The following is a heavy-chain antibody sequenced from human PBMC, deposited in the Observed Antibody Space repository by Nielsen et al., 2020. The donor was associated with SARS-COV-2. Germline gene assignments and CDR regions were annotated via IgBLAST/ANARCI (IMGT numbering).Heavy chain of an antibody. V-gene: IGHV3-21*01. J-gene: IGHJ6*02. D-gene: IGHD3-10*01. CDR2: ISSSSTYI. CDR3: ARGREGKLLWFGELVAHYGMDV. CDR1: GFTFSSYG. Sequence: GESLKISCAASGFTFSSYGMHWVRQAPGRGLEWVSSISSSSTYIYYADSVKGRFTISRDNAKNSLYLQMNSLRAEDTAVYYCARGREGKLLWFGELVAHYGMDVWGQGTTVTVSS.